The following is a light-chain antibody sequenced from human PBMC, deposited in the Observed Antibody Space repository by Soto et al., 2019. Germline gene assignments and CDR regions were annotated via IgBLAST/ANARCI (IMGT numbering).Light chain of an antibody. CDR3: QHYGRSPPSWT. Sequence: EIVLTQSPGTLSLSPGERATLSCRASQSVTSSYLAWYQQKPGQPPRLLIFDASSRATGVPDRFTGGGSGTDFTLTISSLEPEDFAVYYCQHYGRSPPSWTFGQGPEVEI. V-gene: IGKV3-20*01. CDR1: QSVTSSY. J-gene: IGKJ1*01. CDR2: DAS.